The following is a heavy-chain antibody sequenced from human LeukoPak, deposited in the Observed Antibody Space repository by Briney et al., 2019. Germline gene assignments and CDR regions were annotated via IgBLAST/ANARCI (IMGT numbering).Heavy chain of an antibody. J-gene: IGHJ4*02. CDR1: GFTFSSYA. Sequence: GGSLRLPCAASGFTFSSYAMSWVRQAPGKGLEWVSAISGSGGSTYYADSVKGRFTISRDNSKNTLYLQMNSLRAEDTAVYYCAKGGRGYSGYDSYYFDYWGQGTLVTVSS. D-gene: IGHD5-12*01. V-gene: IGHV3-23*01. CDR3: AKGGRGYSGYDSYYFDY. CDR2: ISGSGGST.